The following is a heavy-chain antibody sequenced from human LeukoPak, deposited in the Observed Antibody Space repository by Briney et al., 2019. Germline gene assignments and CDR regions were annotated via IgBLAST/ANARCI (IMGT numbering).Heavy chain of an antibody. V-gene: IGHV4-34*01. Sequence: SATLSLTCAVYGGSFSGYYWSWIRQPPGKGLEWIGEINHSGSTNYNPSLKSRVTISVDTSKNQFSLKLSSVTAADTAVYYCARRGYSGSYGTNYWGQGTLVTVSS. J-gene: IGHJ4*02. D-gene: IGHD1-26*01. CDR2: INHSGST. CDR3: ARRGYSGSYGTNY. CDR1: GGSFSGYY.